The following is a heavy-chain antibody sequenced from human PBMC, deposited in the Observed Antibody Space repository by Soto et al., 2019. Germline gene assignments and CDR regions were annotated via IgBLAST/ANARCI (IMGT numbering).Heavy chain of an antibody. CDR3: ARGEGSVASIAAAGTFSDACDI. D-gene: IGHD6-13*01. V-gene: IGHV1-18*01. J-gene: IGHJ3*02. CDR1: GYTFTRYG. Sequence: EASVKVSCKASGYTFTRYGISWVRQAPGQGLEWMGWISAYNGNTKYAQKLQGRVTITRDTSTSTAYMELSSLRSEDTAVYYCARGEGSVASIAAAGTFSDACDIWGQGTMVTVSS. CDR2: ISAYNGNT.